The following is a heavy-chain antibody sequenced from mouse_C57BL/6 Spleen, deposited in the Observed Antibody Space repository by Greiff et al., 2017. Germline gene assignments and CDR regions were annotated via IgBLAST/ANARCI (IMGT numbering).Heavy chain of an antibody. V-gene: IGHV1-76*01. Sequence: VQLQQSGAELVRPGASVKLSCKASGYTFTDYYINWVKQRPGQGLEWIARIYPGSGNTYYNEKFKGKATLTAETSSSTAYMQLSSLASEDSAVYFCARWGLSYAMEDWGEGTSVTVSS. J-gene: IGHJ4*01. CDR2: IYPGSGNT. D-gene: IGHD3-1*01. CDR1: GYTFTDYY. CDR3: ARWGLSYAMED.